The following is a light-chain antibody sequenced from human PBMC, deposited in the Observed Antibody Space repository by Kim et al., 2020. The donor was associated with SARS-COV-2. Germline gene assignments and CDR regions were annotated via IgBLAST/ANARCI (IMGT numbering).Light chain of an antibody. Sequence: VGDRFTISCRASQGISSYLAWYQQKPGKAPNLLLYGASTLQSGVPSRFSGSGSGTEFTLTISSLQPEDFATYYCQQFNSYPPFFTFGPGTKVDIK. V-gene: IGKV1-9*01. CDR3: QQFNSYPPFFT. J-gene: IGKJ3*01. CDR1: QGISSY. CDR2: GAS.